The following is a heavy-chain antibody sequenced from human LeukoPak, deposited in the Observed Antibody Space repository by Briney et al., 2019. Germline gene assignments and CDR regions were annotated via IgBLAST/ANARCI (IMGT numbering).Heavy chain of an antibody. CDR1: GGSIISSSHY. CDR2: IYHSGTS. D-gene: IGHD3-3*01. V-gene: IGHV4-39*02. CDR3: ARGYSDDFWSGYPTATWWFDP. Sequence: SETLSLTCTVSGGSIISSSHYWGWIRQPPGKGPEWIGSIYHSGTSYYNPSLKSRVTISIDTSKNHFSLRLNSVTAADTAVYYCARGYSDDFWSGYPTATWWFDPWGLGTLVIVSS. J-gene: IGHJ5*02.